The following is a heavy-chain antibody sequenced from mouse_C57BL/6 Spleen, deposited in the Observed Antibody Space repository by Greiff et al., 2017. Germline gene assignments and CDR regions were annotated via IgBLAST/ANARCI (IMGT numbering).Heavy chain of an antibody. D-gene: IGHD2-1*01. CDR3: ARDYGNYVAWFAY. V-gene: IGHV1-50*01. CDR2: IDPSDSYT. CDR1: GYTFTSYW. Sequence: QVQLKQPGAELVKPGASVKLSCKASGYTFTSYWMQWVKQRPGQGLEWIGEIDPSDSYTNYNQKFKGKATLTVDTSSSTAYMQLSSLTSEDSAVYYCARDYGNYVAWFAYWGQGTLVTVSA. J-gene: IGHJ3*01.